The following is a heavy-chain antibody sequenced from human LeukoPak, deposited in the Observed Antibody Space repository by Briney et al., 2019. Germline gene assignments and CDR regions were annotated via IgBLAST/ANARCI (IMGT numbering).Heavy chain of an antibody. CDR1: GGSVSSGTYY. D-gene: IGHD5-12*01. J-gene: IGHJ4*02. CDR2: IYYSGST. Sequence: KPSETLSLTCTVSGGSVSSGTYYWSWIRQPPGKGLEWIGYIYYSGSTNYNPSLKSRVTISVDTSKNQFSLKLSSVTAADTAVYYCARRSGYDSYYLDYWGQGTLVTVSS. CDR3: ARRSGYDSYYLDY. V-gene: IGHV4-61*01.